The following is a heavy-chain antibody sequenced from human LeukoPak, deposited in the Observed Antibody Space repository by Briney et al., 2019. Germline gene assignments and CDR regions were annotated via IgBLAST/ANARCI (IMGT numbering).Heavy chain of an antibody. CDR1: GGSFSGYY. D-gene: IGHD3-22*01. CDR3: ARATYYYDGSGHYSGYYFDY. Sequence: SETLSLTCAVYGGSFSGYYWSWIRQPPGKGLEWIGEINHSGSTNYNPPLKSRVTISVDTSKSQFSLKLSSVTAADTAVYYCARATYYYDGSGHYSGYYFDYWGQGTLVTVSS. V-gene: IGHV4-34*01. CDR2: INHSGST. J-gene: IGHJ4*02.